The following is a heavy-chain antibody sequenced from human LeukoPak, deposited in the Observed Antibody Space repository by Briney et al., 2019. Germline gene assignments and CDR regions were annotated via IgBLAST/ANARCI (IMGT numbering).Heavy chain of an antibody. CDR1: GFTFSSYS. J-gene: IGHJ4*02. V-gene: IGHV3-48*01. Sequence: GGSLRLSCAASGFTFSSYSMNWLRQAPGKGLEWVSYISISSSTIYYADSVKGRFTISRDNAKNSLYLQMNRLRGEDRAVYYCARDRRSPGLFDYWGEGTLVTVSS. CDR3: ARDRRSPGLFDY. D-gene: IGHD1-14*01. CDR2: ISISSSTI.